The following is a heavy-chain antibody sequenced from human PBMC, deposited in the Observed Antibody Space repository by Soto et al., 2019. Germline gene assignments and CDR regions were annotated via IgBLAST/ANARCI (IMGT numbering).Heavy chain of an antibody. CDR1: GFTPTTTP. J-gene: IGHJ4*02. CDR3: ATSFRYFDN. CDR2: VSGAASHT. Sequence: SGGSLRLSCAGSGFTPTTTPLSWVRQPPGKGLEWVATVSGAASHTYYVDSVRGRFFISRDNSKNTVTLQMNNLTVDDTAVYYCATSFRYFDNWGQVTRVTVSS. V-gene: IGHV3-23*01. D-gene: IGHD3-9*01.